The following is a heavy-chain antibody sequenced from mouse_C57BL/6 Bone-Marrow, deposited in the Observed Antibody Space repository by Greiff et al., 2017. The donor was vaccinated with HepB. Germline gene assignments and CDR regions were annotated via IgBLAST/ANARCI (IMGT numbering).Heavy chain of an antibody. CDR2: ISSGSSTI. CDR3: ARVYDYDGPWFAY. J-gene: IGHJ3*01. D-gene: IGHD2-4*01. V-gene: IGHV5-17*01. Sequence: EVNVVESGGGLVKPGGSLKLSCAASGFTFSDYGMHWVRQAPEKGLEWVAYISSGSSTIYYADTVKGRFTISRDNAKNTLFLQMTSLRSEDTAMYYCARVYDYDGPWFAYWGQGTLVTVSA. CDR1: GFTFSDYG.